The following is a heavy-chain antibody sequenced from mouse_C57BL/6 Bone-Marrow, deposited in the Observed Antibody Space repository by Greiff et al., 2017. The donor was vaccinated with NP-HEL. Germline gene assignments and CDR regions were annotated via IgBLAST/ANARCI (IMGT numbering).Heavy chain of an antibody. J-gene: IGHJ3*01. Sequence: QVQLKQPGAELVMPGASVKLSCKASGYTFTSYWMHWVKQRPGQGLEWIGEIDPSDSYTNYNQKFKGKSTLTVDKSSSTAYMQLSSLTSEDSAVNYCARVDYDGYFGGFAYWGQGTLVTVSA. CDR2: IDPSDSYT. D-gene: IGHD2-3*01. V-gene: IGHV1-69*01. CDR3: ARVDYDGYFGGFAY. CDR1: GYTFTSYW.